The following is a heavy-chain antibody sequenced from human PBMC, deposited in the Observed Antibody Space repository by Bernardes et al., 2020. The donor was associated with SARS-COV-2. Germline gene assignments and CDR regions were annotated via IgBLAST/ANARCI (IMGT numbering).Heavy chain of an antibody. CDR1: GFTLSDHY. J-gene: IGHJ4*02. CDR3: VPWRGTVDF. CDR2: SRNKARSYTT. Sequence: ASGFTLSDHYMDWVRQAPGKGLEWVGRSRNKARSYTTEFAASVKGRFTISRDDSKNSLFLQMNSLKIEDTAVYYCVPWRGTVDFWGQGTLVTVSS. D-gene: IGHD3-10*01. V-gene: IGHV3-72*01.